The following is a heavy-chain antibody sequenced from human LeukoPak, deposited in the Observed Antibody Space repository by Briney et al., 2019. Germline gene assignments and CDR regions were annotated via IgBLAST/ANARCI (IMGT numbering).Heavy chain of an antibody. CDR2: IYYSGST. Sequence: SETLSLTCTVSGGSISSYYWSWIRQPPGKGLEWIGYIYYSGSTNYNPSLKSRVTISVDTSKNQFSLKLSSVTAADTAVYYCARRAAYDFWSDIWGQGTMVTVSS. CDR3: ARRAAYDFWSDI. D-gene: IGHD3-3*01. V-gene: IGHV4-59*08. CDR1: GGSISSYY. J-gene: IGHJ3*02.